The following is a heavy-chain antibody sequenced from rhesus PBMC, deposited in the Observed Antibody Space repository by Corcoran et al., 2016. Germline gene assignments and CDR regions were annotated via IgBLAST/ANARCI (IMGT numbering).Heavy chain of an antibody. CDR1: GYSISSGYY. CDR3: ARDYEDDYGYSFAY. CDR2: SSGSRGTT. J-gene: IGHJ4*01. Sequence: QVQLQESGPGLVKPSETLSLTCAVSGYSISSGYYWSWIRQPPGKGLEWIGRSSGSRGTTDYNPSLKSRVTISTDTSKNQFSLKLSSVTAADTAVYYCARDYEDDYGYSFAYWGQGVLVTVSS. D-gene: IGHD3-9*01. V-gene: IGHV4-173*01.